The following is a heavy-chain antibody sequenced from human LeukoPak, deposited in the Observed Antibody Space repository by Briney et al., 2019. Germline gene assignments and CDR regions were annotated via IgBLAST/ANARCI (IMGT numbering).Heavy chain of an antibody. CDR2: ISSSGSPI. J-gene: IGHJ4*02. CDR1: GFTFSSYE. V-gene: IGHV3-48*03. Sequence: GGPLRPSCAASGFTFSSYEMNWVRQAPGKGLEWVAYISSSGSPIYYADSVKGRFTLSRDNAKNSVYMQINSLRAEDTAVYYCARSFDFWGQGTLVTVSS. CDR3: ARSFDF.